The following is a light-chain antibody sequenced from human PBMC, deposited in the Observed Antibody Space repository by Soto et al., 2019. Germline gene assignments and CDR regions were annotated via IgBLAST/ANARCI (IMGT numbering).Light chain of an antibody. CDR1: QSVSSS. Sequence: EIVVTQSPATLSVSPGERVTLSCRASQSVSSSLAWYQQRPGQAPRLLIYDTSTRAPGIAARFSGSGSGTEFTLTISSLQSEDVAVYYCQQYFHWPPGTFGQGAKVDIK. CDR3: QQYFHWPPGT. CDR2: DTS. V-gene: IGKV3-15*01. J-gene: IGKJ1*01.